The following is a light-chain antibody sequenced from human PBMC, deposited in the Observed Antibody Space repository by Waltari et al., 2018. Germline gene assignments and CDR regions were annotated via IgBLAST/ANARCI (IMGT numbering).Light chain of an antibody. Sequence: DIQMTQSPSSLSASVGDRVTITFRASQRISNFLNWYQQKPGKAPKLLIYAASSLQSGVPSRFSASGSGTDFTLTISSLQPEDFATYFCQQSYSSLYTFGQGTKLEI. V-gene: IGKV1-39*01. CDR2: AAS. J-gene: IGKJ2*01. CDR1: QRISNF. CDR3: QQSYSSLYT.